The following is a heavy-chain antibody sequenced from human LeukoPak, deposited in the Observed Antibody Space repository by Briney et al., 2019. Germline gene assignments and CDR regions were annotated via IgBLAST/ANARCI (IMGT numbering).Heavy chain of an antibody. J-gene: IGHJ4*02. CDR3: AKPQVTVNWYYFHY. Sequence: GGSLRLSCAASGFTFSSYWMHWVRQAPGKGLEWVAVISSDGSNKFYADSVKGRFTISRDGSKNTLYLQMNSLRPDDTAVYFCAKPQVTVNWYYFHYWGQGTLVTVSS. V-gene: IGHV3-30*18. CDR1: GFTFSSYW. D-gene: IGHD2-21*02. CDR2: ISSDGSNK.